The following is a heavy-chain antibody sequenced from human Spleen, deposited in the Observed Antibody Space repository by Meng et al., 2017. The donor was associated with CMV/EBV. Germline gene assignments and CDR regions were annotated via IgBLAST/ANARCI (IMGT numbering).Heavy chain of an antibody. CDR2: INWSGGRT. J-gene: IGHJ5*02. D-gene: IGHD3-9*01. Sequence: GGSLRLSCVASGISFDVYGMSWVRQVPGKGLEWVSGINWSGGRTGYADSVKGRFTISRDNAKNSLYLQMNSLRAEDTAVYYCARGGRYSHNWFDPWGQGTLVTVSS. CDR1: GISFDVYG. CDR3: ARGGRYSHNWFDP. V-gene: IGHV3-20*04.